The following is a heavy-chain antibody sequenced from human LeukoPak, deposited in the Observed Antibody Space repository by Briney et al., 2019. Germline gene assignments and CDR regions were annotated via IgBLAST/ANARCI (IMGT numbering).Heavy chain of an antibody. D-gene: IGHD6-13*01. Sequence: PSETLSLTCTVSGGSISSSSYYWVWIRQPPGKGLERIGSIYYSGSTYYNPSLKSRVTISVDTSKNQFSLKLSSVTAADTAVYYCARDRQQLVRGDYFDYWGQGTLVTVSS. V-gene: IGHV4-39*07. CDR3: ARDRQQLVRGDYFDY. J-gene: IGHJ4*02. CDR2: IYYSGST. CDR1: GGSISSSSYY.